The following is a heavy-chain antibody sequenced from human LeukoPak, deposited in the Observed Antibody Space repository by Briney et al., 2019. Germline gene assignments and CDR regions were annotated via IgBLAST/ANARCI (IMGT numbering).Heavy chain of an antibody. CDR1: GGSISSSSYY. Sequence: PSETLSLTCTVSGGSISSSSYYWGWIRQPPGKGLEWIGSIYYSGSTYYNPSLKSRVTISVDTSKNQFSLKLSSVTAADTAVYYCARSGSYLLTLDWFDPWGQGTLVTVSS. CDR3: ARSGSYLLTLDWFDP. D-gene: IGHD1-26*01. CDR2: IYYSGST. V-gene: IGHV4-39*07. J-gene: IGHJ5*02.